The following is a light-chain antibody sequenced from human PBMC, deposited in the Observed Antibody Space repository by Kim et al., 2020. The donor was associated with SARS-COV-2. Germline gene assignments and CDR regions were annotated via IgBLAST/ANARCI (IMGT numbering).Light chain of an antibody. J-gene: IGLJ2*01. CDR3: KSRGTSGNVV. V-gene: IGLV3-19*01. Sequence: SSELTQDPAVSVALGQTVRITCRGDGLRSYYATWYQQKPGQAPVLVIYGKNNRPSGIPDRFSGSSSGNTASLTITGAQAEDEADYYCKSRGTSGNVVFGG. CDR1: GLRSYY. CDR2: GKN.